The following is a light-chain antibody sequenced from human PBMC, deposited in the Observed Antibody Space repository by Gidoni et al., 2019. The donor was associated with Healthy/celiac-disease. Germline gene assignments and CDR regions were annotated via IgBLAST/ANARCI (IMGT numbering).Light chain of an antibody. J-gene: IGKJ1*01. CDR1: QSISSW. V-gene: IGKV1-5*01. Sequence: GDRVTITCRASQSISSWLAWYQQKPGKAPKLLIYDASSLESGVPSRFSGSGSGTEFTLTIRSLQPDDFATYYCQQYRTFXXXTKVEIK. CDR3: QQYRT. CDR2: DAS.